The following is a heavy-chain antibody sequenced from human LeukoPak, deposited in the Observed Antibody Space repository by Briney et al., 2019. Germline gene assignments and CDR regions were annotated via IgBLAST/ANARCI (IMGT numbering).Heavy chain of an antibody. V-gene: IGHV4-4*07. CDR2: IFTTGGA. D-gene: IGHD4-23*01. CDR3: VSFYGGKGAFDI. CDR1: GGSIGNYY. Sequence: SETLSLTCTVSGGSIGNYYWSWIRQAAGKGLEWIGRIFTTGGANYNPSLKSRVTMSLDTSKNLFSLKLNSVTAADTAVYYCVSFYGGKGAFDIWGQGTMVTVSS. J-gene: IGHJ3*02.